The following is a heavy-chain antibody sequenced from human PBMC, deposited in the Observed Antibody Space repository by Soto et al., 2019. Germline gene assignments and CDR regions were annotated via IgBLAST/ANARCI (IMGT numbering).Heavy chain of an antibody. CDR3: AKDIVARPPYYCDY. CDR1: GFTFDDYA. Sequence: EVQLVESGGGLVQPGRSLRLSCAASGFTFDDYAMHWVRQAPGKGLEWVSGISWNSGTIAYADSVEGRFTISRDNAKNSLYLQMNSLRAEDTALYYCAKDIVARPPYYCDYWGQGTLVTVSS. D-gene: IGHD6-6*01. J-gene: IGHJ4*02. CDR2: ISWNSGTI. V-gene: IGHV3-9*01.